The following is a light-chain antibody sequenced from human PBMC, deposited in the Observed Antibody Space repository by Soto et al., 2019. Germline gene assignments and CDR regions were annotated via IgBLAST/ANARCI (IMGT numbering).Light chain of an antibody. CDR1: QRVSNSF. Sequence: EIVLTQSPGTLSLSPGERATLSCRASQRVSNSFLAWYQHKPGQAPRLLIYGASNRATGIPDRFSGSGSGTDFTLTISRLEPEDFAVYYCQQYGSSGTFGQGTKVDIK. J-gene: IGKJ1*01. CDR3: QQYGSSGT. V-gene: IGKV3-20*01. CDR2: GAS.